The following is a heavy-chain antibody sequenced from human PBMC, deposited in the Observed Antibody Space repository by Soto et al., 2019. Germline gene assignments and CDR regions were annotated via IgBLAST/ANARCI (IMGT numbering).Heavy chain of an antibody. J-gene: IGHJ4*02. CDR2: IYYSGST. V-gene: IGHV4-31*03. D-gene: IGHD2-2*01. CDR3: ARGSVVPAAHLGDFDY. Sequence: SETLSLTCTVSGGSISSGGYYWSWIRQHPGKGLEWIGYIYYSGSTYYNPSLKSRVTISVDTSKNQFSLKLSSVTAADTAVYYCARGSVVPAAHLGDFDYWGQGTLVTVSS. CDR1: GGSISSGGYY.